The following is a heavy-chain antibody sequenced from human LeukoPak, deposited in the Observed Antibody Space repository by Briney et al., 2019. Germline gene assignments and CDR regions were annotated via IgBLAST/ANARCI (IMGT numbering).Heavy chain of an antibody. CDR1: GYTFTDYA. V-gene: IGHV3-23*01. Sequence: GGSLRLSCAASGYTFTDYAMSWGRQAPGEGLEWGSGISGSGTTTYYADSMKGGSTISRDNSKNTLYLQMNRLRVEDTAVSYCATRVLAVDQGPFDLWGRGTLVTVS. J-gene: IGHJ2*01. CDR2: ISGSGTTT. D-gene: IGHD6-19*01. CDR3: ATRVLAVDQGPFDL.